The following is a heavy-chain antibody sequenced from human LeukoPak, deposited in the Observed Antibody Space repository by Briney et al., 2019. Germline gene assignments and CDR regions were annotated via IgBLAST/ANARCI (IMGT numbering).Heavy chain of an antibody. Sequence: GGSLRLSCAASGFTFRSYWMHWVRQAPGKGLVWVSRVNGDGSTTTYADSVKGRFTISRDNSKNTLYLQMNSLRAEDTAVYYCARDGRAYSSSWYYVYWGQGTLVTVSS. V-gene: IGHV3-74*01. J-gene: IGHJ4*02. CDR3: ARDGRAYSSSWYYVY. D-gene: IGHD6-13*01. CDR2: VNGDGSTT. CDR1: GFTFRSYW.